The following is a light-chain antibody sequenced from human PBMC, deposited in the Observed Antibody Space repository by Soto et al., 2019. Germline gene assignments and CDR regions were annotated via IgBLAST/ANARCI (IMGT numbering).Light chain of an antibody. V-gene: IGKV3-20*01. CDR3: QQYGSSPRDT. CDR1: QSVSSNY. J-gene: IGKJ2*01. Sequence: EVVLTQSPGTLSLSPGERATLSCRASQSVSSNYLAWSQQKPGQAPRLLIYGASIRATGIPDRFSGSGSGTDFTLTISRLEPEDFAVYYCQQYGSSPRDTFGQGTKLEIK. CDR2: GAS.